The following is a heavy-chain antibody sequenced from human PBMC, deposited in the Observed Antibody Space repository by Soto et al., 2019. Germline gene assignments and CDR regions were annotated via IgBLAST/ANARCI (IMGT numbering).Heavy chain of an antibody. V-gene: IGHV3-15*01. J-gene: IGHJ3*02. D-gene: IGHD6-13*01. CDR1: GFTFSNAW. CDR3: TTWYSSSWTDAFDI. Sequence: GGSLRLSCAASGFTFSNAWMSWVRQAPGKGLEWVGRIKSKTDGGTTDYAAPVKGRFTISRDDSKNTLYLQMNSLKTEDTAVYYCTTWYSSSWTDAFDIWGQGTMVTVSS. CDR2: IKSKTDGGTT.